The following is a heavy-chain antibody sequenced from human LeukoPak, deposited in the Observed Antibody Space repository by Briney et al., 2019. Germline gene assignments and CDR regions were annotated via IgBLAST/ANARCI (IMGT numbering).Heavy chain of an antibody. V-gene: IGHV1-18*01. CDR2: ISAYNGNT. CDR3: ARGGRLERRGDPDAFDI. Sequence: GASVKVSCRASGYTFTSYGISWVRQAPGQGLEWMGWISAYNGNTNYAQKLQGRVTMTTDTSTSTAYMELRSLRSDDTAVYYCARGGRLERRGDPDAFDIWGQGTMVTVSS. D-gene: IGHD1-1*01. J-gene: IGHJ3*02. CDR1: GYTFTSYG.